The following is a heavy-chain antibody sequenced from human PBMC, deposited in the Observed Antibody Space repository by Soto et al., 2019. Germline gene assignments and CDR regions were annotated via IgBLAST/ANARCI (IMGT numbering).Heavy chain of an antibody. D-gene: IGHD5-12*01. CDR3: ARDNIGWLP. CDR1: GYTFTSYG. CDR2: IRAYTGYT. V-gene: IGHV1-18*04. J-gene: IGHJ5*02. Sequence: ASVKVSCKASGYTFTSYGVSWVRQAPGQGLEWMGWIRAYTGYTNYAQKFQGRVTITTDTSTSTAYMELSRLRSDDTAVYYCARDNIGWLPWGQGTLVTVSS.